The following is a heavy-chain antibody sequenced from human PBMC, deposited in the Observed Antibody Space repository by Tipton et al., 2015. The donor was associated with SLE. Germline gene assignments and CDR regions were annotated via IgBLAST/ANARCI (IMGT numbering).Heavy chain of an antibody. CDR1: GYTFTSYY. J-gene: IGHJ4*02. V-gene: IGHV1-18*04. Sequence: QVQLVQSGAEVKKPGASVKVSCKASGYTFTSYYVHWVRQAPGQGLEWMGWISAYNGNTNYAQNVQDRLTMTTDTSTRTAYMELRSLRSDDTAVYYCAKVAGVGYWGQGTLVTVSS. CDR3: AKVAGVGY. CDR2: ISAYNGNT. D-gene: IGHD1-26*01.